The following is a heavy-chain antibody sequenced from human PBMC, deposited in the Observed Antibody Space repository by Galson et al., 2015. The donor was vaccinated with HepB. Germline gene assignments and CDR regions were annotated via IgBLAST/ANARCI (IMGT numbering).Heavy chain of an antibody. Sequence: SLRLSCAASGFTFSSYSMNWVRQAPGKGLEWVSYISSSSSTIYYADSVKGRFTISRDNAKNSLYLQMNSLRAEDTAVYYCASDRGYSDYYFDYWGQGTLVTVSS. V-gene: IGHV3-48*01. CDR2: ISSSSSTI. CDR3: ASDRGYSDYYFDY. J-gene: IGHJ4*02. D-gene: IGHD5-18*01. CDR1: GFTFSSYS.